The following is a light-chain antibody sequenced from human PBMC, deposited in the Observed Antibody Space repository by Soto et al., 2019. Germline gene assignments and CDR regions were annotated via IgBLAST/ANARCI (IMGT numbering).Light chain of an antibody. V-gene: IGKV1-6*01. Sequence: AIPMTQSPSSLSASVGDRVTITCRASQGIRDDLGWYRQRPGKAPELLIFAASTLQADVPSRFSGSGSGTDFTLTISSLQPEDFATYYCLQDYNYPWTFGQGTRVEI. CDR2: AAS. CDR3: LQDYNYPWT. J-gene: IGKJ1*01. CDR1: QGIRDD.